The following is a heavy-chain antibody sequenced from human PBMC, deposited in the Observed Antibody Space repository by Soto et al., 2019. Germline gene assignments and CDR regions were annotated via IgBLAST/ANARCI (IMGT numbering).Heavy chain of an antibody. Sequence: SETLSLTCAVSGYSISSGYYWGWIRQPPGKGLEWIGSIYHSGSTYYNPSLKSRVTISVDTSKNQFSLKLSSVTAADTAVYYCARDHTYYDFWSGYYRAYYFDYWGQGTLVTVS. J-gene: IGHJ4*02. V-gene: IGHV4-38-2*02. CDR3: ARDHTYYDFWSGYYRAYYFDY. CDR1: GYSISSGYY. D-gene: IGHD3-3*01. CDR2: IYHSGST.